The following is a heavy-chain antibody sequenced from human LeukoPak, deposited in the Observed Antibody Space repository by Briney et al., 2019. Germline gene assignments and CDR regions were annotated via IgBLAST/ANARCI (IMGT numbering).Heavy chain of an antibody. Sequence: SETLSLTCTVSGGSISSYYWSWIRQPAGEGLEWIGRIYTSGSTNYNPSLKSRVTMSVDTSKNQFSLKLNSVTAADTAVYYCARVDGSCSGGSCPSGNWFDPWGQGTLVTVSS. CDR2: IYTSGST. CDR1: GGSISSYY. V-gene: IGHV4-4*07. J-gene: IGHJ5*02. CDR3: ARVDGSCSGGSCPSGNWFDP. D-gene: IGHD2-15*01.